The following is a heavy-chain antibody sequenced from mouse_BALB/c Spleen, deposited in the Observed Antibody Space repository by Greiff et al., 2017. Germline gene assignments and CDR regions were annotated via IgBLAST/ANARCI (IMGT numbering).Heavy chain of an antibody. V-gene: IGHV5-17*02. CDR2: ISSGSSTI. Sequence: EVKLVESGGGLVQPGGSRKLSCAASGFTFSSFGMHWVRQAPEKGLEWVAYISSGSSTIYYADTVKGRFTISRDNPKNTLFLQMTSLRSEDTAMYYCARNYGPYYYAMDYWGQGTSVTVSS. CDR3: ARNYGPYYYAMDY. J-gene: IGHJ4*01. CDR1: GFTFSSFG. D-gene: IGHD1-2*01.